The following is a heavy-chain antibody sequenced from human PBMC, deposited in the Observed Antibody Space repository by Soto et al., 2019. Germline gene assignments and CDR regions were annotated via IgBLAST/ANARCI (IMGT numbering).Heavy chain of an antibody. Sequence: QVQLVQSGAEVKKPGSSVKVSCKASGGTFSSYAISWVRQAPGQGLEWMGGIIPIFGTANYAQKFQGRVTITADESTSTAYMELSSLRAEDTAVYYCARDDRYYYGSGRYYNELDYWGQGTLVTVSS. D-gene: IGHD3-10*01. CDR1: GGTFSSYA. J-gene: IGHJ4*02. CDR3: ARDDRYYYGSGRYYNELDY. CDR2: IIPIFGTA. V-gene: IGHV1-69*01.